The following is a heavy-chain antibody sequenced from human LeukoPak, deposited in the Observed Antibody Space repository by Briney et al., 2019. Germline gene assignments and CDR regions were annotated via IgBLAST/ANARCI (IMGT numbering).Heavy chain of an antibody. CDR1: GFTFDDYA. CDR3: AEQNDYSGSYYDY. V-gene: IGHV3-43D*03. D-gene: IGHD1-26*01. CDR2: ISWDGGST. Sequence: GGSLRLSCAASGFTFDDYAMHWVRQAPGKGLEWVSLISWDGGSTYYADSVKGRFTISRDNSKNSLYLQMNSLRAEDTALYYCAEQNDYSGSYYDYWGQGTLVTVSS. J-gene: IGHJ4*02.